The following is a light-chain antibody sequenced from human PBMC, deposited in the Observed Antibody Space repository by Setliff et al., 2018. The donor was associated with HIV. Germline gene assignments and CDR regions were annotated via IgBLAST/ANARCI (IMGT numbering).Light chain of an antibody. CDR2: GVS. CDR3: SSYTSISTYV. J-gene: IGLJ1*01. Sequence: QSVLTQPASVSGSPGQSIAISCTGTSSDVGGYDYVSWFQQHPGKAPKLMIYGVSKRPSGVSNRFSGSKSDNTASLTISRLQAEDEADYFCSSYTSISTYVFGTGTKVTV. V-gene: IGLV2-14*01. CDR1: SSDVGGYDY.